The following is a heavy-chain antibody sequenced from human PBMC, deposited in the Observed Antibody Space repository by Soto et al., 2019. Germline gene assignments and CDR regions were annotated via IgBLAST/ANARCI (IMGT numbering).Heavy chain of an antibody. J-gene: IGHJ4*02. V-gene: IGHV3-30*03. Sequence: VQLVESGGGLVKPGGSLRLSCAASGFTFSSYSMHWVRQAPGKGLEWGAVISYDGSNKYYADSVKGRFTISRDNSKNTLYLQMNSLRAEDTAVYYCARDGDYRYFDYWGQGTLVTVSS. CDR2: ISYDGSNK. CDR1: GFTFSSYS. CDR3: ARDGDYRYFDY. D-gene: IGHD4-17*01.